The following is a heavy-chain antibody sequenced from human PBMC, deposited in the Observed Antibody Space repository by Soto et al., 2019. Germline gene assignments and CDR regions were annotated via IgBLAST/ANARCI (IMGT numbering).Heavy chain of an antibody. J-gene: IGHJ4*02. CDR3: ARLTTGSVWSLFDS. V-gene: IGHV4-61*01. CDR1: DGSVRSSFFS. CDR2: ISYSGTS. D-gene: IGHD1-1*01. Sequence: SGILTFTLTVLDGSVRSSFFSGCWVRQPPVQRIERIGYISYSGTSNHNPSIASLVAMSVDTSKKQFTLNLRYLTAADTARYFCARLTTGSVWSLFDSWGQGMLVTVSS.